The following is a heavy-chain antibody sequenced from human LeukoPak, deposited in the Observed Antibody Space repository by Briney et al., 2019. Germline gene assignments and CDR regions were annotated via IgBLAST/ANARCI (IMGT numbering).Heavy chain of an antibody. CDR2: IYYSGST. CDR1: GGSISSSSYY. Sequence: PSETLSLTCTASGGSISSSSYYWGWIRQPPGKGLEWIGSIYYSGSTYYNPSLKSRVTISVDTSKNQFSLKLSSVTAADTAVYYCASVITMVQGVIRWGFDYWGQGTLVTVSS. CDR3: ASVITMVQGVIRWGFDY. D-gene: IGHD3-10*01. V-gene: IGHV4-39*01. J-gene: IGHJ4*02.